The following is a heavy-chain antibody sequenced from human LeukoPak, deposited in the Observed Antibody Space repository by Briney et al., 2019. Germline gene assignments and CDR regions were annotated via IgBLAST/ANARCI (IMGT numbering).Heavy chain of an antibody. V-gene: IGHV4-34*01. J-gene: IGHJ4*02. Sequence: PSETLSLTCAVYGGSFSGYYWSWLRQPPGKGLEWIGEINDSGSTNYNPSLKSRVTISVDTSMNQFSLKLSSVTAADMAEYYCARGLWFGESRPYYYDYWGQGNLVTVST. D-gene: IGHD3-10*01. CDR3: ARGLWFGESRPYYYDY. CDR1: GGSFSGYY. CDR2: INDSGST.